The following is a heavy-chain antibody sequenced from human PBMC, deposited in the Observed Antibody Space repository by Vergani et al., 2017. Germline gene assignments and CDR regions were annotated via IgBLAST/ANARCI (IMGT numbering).Heavy chain of an antibody. CDR1: GGSINSQNYY. Sequence: QVQLQESGPGLVKPSQTLSLTCTVSGGSINSQNYYWSWIRQPAGKGLEWIGRIHTSGSTNYNPSLKSRVTMSEDTSKNQFSLNLTSVTAADTAVYFCARGSCLGGSCYKPLFDYWVQGILVTVSS. CDR3: ARGSCLGGSCYKPLFDY. V-gene: IGHV4-61*02. D-gene: IGHD2-15*01. J-gene: IGHJ4*02. CDR2: IHTSGST.